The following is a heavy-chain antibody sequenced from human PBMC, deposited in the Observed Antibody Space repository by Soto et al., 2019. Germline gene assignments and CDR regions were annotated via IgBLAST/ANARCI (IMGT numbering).Heavy chain of an antibody. V-gene: IGHV3-7*01. CDR1: GFSLSGYW. CDR3: ARSSGWLHDY. D-gene: IGHD6-19*01. J-gene: IGHJ4*02. Sequence: GGSLRLSCAASGFSLSGYWMNWVRQAPGRGLEWVAIIKQDGSERYYVDSVKGRFTISRDNAKNSLYLQMSSLRVEDTALYYCARSSGWLHDYWGQGTLVTISS. CDR2: IKQDGSER.